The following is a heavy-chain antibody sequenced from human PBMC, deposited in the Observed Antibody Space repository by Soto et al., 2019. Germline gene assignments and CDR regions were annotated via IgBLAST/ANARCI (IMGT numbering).Heavy chain of an antibody. Sequence: GGSLRLSCAASGFTFSSYGMHSVRQAPGKGLEWVAVISYDGSNKYYADSVKGRFTISRDNSKNTLYLQMNSLRAEDTAVYYCAKDINGVTIFGVVIPYRYYGMDVWGQGTTVTVSS. D-gene: IGHD3-3*01. CDR2: ISYDGSNK. J-gene: IGHJ6*02. CDR3: AKDINGVTIFGVVIPYRYYGMDV. CDR1: GFTFSSYG. V-gene: IGHV3-30*18.